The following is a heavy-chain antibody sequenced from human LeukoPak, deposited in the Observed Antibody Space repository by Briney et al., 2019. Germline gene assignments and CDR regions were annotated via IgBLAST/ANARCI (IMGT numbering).Heavy chain of an antibody. CDR2: MNPNSGNV. D-gene: IGHD3-22*01. Sequence: ASVKVSCKASGYTFSTYDINWVRQATGQGLEWMGWMNPNSGNVGFAQQFQGRITMTRNTSIGTAYMELSSLRSEDTALYYCARLYSYDTSGYSGFDFWGQGTLVTVSS. CDR1: GYTFSTYD. J-gene: IGHJ4*02. CDR3: ARLYSYDTSGYSGFDF. V-gene: IGHV1-8*01.